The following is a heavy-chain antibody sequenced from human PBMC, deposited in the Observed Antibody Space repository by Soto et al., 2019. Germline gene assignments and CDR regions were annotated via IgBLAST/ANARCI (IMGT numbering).Heavy chain of an antibody. CDR3: ARDLGGSYYAPVDY. CDR1: GYTFTNYG. V-gene: IGHV1-18*01. J-gene: IGHJ4*02. Sequence: ASVKVSCKASGYTFTNYGISWVRQAPGQGLEWMGWISAYTGNTKYAQKFQGRVTMTTDTSTSTAYMELRSLRSDDTAVYYCARDLGGSYYAPVDYWGQGTLVTVS. CDR2: ISAYTGNT. D-gene: IGHD1-26*01.